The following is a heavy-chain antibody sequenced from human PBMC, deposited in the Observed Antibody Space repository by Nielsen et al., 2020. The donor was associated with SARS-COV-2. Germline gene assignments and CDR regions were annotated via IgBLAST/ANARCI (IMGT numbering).Heavy chain of an antibody. CDR3: ARAATGGRITIFGVVIIGAFDI. Sequence: SETLSLTCTVSGGSISSGDYYWSWIHQPPGKGLEWIGYIYYSGSTYYNPSLKSRVTISVDTSKNQFSLKLSSVTAADTALYYCARAATGGRITIFGVVIIGAFDIWGQGTMVTVSS. J-gene: IGHJ3*02. D-gene: IGHD3-3*01. CDR1: GGSISSGDYY. CDR2: IYYSGST. V-gene: IGHV4-30-4*01.